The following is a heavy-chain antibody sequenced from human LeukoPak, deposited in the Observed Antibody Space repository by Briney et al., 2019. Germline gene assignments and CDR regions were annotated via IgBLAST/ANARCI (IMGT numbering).Heavy chain of an antibody. CDR2: IDHSGST. V-gene: IGHV4-34*01. J-gene: IGHJ4*02. CDR3: ARGFGNIVVVVAAAYFDY. CDR1: GGSFSGYY. Sequence: SETLSLTCAVYGGSFSGYYWSWIRQPPGKGLEWIGEIDHSGSTNYNPSLKSRVTISVDTSKNQFSLKLSSVTAADTAVYYCARGFGNIVVVVAAAYFDYWGQGTLVTVSS. D-gene: IGHD2-15*01.